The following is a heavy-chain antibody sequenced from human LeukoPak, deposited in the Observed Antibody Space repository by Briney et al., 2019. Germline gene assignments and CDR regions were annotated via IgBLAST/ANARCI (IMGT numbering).Heavy chain of an antibody. J-gene: IGHJ3*02. CDR2: ISSSSSYI. V-gene: IGHV3-21*01. Sequence: GGSLRLSCAASGFTFSSYSMNWVRQAPGKGLEWVSSISSSSSYIYYADSVKGRFTISRDNAKNSLYLQMNSLRAEDTAVYYCASYSSRWYDDAFDIWGQGTMVTVSA. D-gene: IGHD6-13*01. CDR3: ASYSSRWYDDAFDI. CDR1: GFTFSSYS.